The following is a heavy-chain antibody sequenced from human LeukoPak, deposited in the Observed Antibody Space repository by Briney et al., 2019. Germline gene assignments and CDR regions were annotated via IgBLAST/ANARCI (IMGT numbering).Heavy chain of an antibody. CDR2: IYYSGST. CDR3: ARGGELLNY. Sequence: SETLSLTCTVSGGSISSGDYCWGCLRQPPGQGLEWIGYIYYSGSTYYNPSLKSRVTISVDTSKNQFSLKLSSVTAADTAVYYCARGGELLNYLGQGTLVTVSS. D-gene: IGHD1-7*01. CDR1: GGSISSGDYC. V-gene: IGHV4-30-4*01. J-gene: IGHJ4*02.